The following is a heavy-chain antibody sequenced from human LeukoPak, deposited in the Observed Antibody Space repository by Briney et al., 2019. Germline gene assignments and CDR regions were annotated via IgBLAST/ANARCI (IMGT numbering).Heavy chain of an antibody. CDR3: ASLDSSGWY. CDR2: INHSGST. D-gene: IGHD6-19*01. Sequence: SETLSLTCAVYGGSFSGYYWSWIRQPPGKGLEWIGEINHSGSTNYNPSLKSRVTISVDTSKNQFSLKLSSVTAADTAVYYCASLDSSGWYWGQGTLVTVSS. J-gene: IGHJ4*02. V-gene: IGHV4-34*01. CDR1: GGSFSGYY.